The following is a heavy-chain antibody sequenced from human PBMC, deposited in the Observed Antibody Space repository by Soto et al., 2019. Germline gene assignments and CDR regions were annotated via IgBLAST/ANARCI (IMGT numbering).Heavy chain of an antibody. CDR2: INHSGST. CDR3: ARGLLFDY. CDR1: GGSFSGYY. Sequence: LSLTCAVYGGSFSGYYWSWIRQPPGKGLEWIGEINHSGSTNYNPSLKSRVTISVDTSKNQFSLKLGSVTAADTAVYYCARGLLFDYWGQGTLVTVSS. D-gene: IGHD2-15*01. J-gene: IGHJ4*02. V-gene: IGHV4-34*01.